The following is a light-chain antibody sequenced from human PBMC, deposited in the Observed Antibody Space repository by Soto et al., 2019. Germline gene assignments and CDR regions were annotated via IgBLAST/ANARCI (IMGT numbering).Light chain of an antibody. CDR1: KNDIGVYDF. CDR2: EVV. V-gene: IGLV2-18*02. J-gene: IGLJ1*01. CDR3: SSYTSSSTYV. Sequence: QSVLTQPPSASGSPGQSVTISCTGTKNDIGVYDFVSWYQHHPGKAPRLIIYEVVQRPSGVPDRFSGSKSGNTASLTISGLQAEDEADYYCSSYTSSSTYVFGTGTKV.